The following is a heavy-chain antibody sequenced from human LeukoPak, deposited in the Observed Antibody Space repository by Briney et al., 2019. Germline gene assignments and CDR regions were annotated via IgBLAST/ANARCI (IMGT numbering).Heavy chain of an antibody. CDR2: ISSSSSYI. J-gene: IGHJ4*02. Sequence: PGGSLRLSCAASGFTFSSYSMNWVRQAPGKGLEWVSSISSSSSYIYYADSLKGRFTISRDNAKNSLYLQMNSLRAEDTAVYYCARAPKWVVVVPAALTYWGQGTLVTVSS. V-gene: IGHV3-21*01. CDR3: ARAPKWVVVVPAALTY. CDR1: GFTFSSYS. D-gene: IGHD2-2*01.